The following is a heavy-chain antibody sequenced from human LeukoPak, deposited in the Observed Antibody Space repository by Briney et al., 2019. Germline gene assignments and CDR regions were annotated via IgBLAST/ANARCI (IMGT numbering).Heavy chain of an antibody. J-gene: IGHJ4*02. Sequence: SVKVSCKASGGTFSSYAISWVRQAPGQGLEWMGRIIPIFGIANYAQKFQGRVTITADKSTSTAYMELSGLRSEDTAVYYCAREADSSGYYYPGYWGQGTLVTVSS. CDR2: IIPIFGIA. V-gene: IGHV1-69*04. CDR1: GGTFSSYA. CDR3: AREADSSGYYYPGY. D-gene: IGHD3-22*01.